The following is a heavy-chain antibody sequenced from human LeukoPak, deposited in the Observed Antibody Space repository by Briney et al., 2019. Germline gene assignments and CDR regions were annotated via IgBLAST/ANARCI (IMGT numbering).Heavy chain of an antibody. CDR2: ISYDGSNK. J-gene: IGHJ4*02. CDR3: ARVIVVVPAAGGGDY. Sequence: PGGSLRLSCAASGFTFSSYAMHWVRQAPGKGLEWVAVISYDGSNKYYADSVKGRFTISRDNSKNTLYLQVNSRRAEDTAVYYCARVIVVVPAAGGGDYWGQGTLVTVSS. V-gene: IGHV3-30*04. CDR1: GFTFSSYA. D-gene: IGHD2-2*01.